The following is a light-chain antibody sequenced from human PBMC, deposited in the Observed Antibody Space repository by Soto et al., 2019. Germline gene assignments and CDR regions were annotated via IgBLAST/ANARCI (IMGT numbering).Light chain of an antibody. Sequence: EIVMTQSPATLSVSPGERATLSCRASQSVNSNLAWYQQKPGQAPRILIYGASTRATAIPARFSGSGSGTEFTLSISSLQSEDFAVYYCQQYNDWPRTFGGGPKVDI. CDR1: QSVNSN. J-gene: IGKJ4*01. CDR2: GAS. V-gene: IGKV3-15*01. CDR3: QQYNDWPRT.